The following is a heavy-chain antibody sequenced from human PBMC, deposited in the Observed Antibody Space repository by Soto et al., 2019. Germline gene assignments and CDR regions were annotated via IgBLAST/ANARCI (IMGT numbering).Heavy chain of an antibody. V-gene: IGHV1-69*01. D-gene: IGHD3-22*01. Sequence: QVQLVQSGAEVKKPGSSVKVSCKASGGTFRNYGVNWVRQVPGQGLEWMGGIVPIFNKVNFAQKFQGRVTITADASTTTASMELSSLRADDTAVYYGAKDRHYYDSSGYYYYYFDSWGQGTLVTVSS. CDR2: IVPIFNKV. J-gene: IGHJ4*02. CDR3: AKDRHYYDSSGYYYYYFDS. CDR1: GGTFRNYG.